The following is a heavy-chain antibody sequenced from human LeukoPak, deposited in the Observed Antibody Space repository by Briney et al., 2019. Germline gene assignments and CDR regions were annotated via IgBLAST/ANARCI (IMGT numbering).Heavy chain of an antibody. CDR3: AKDDCTNGVCPYSSSWPLDY. CDR2: ISWNSGSI. Sequence: PGGSLRLSCAASGLTFDDYAMHWVRQAPGNGLEWVSGISWNSGSIYYADSVKGRFTISRDNAKNSLYLQMNSLRAEDTALYYCAKDDCTNGVCPYSSSWPLDYWGQGTLVTVSS. V-gene: IGHV3-9*01. CDR1: GLTFDDYA. J-gene: IGHJ4*02. D-gene: IGHD2-8*01.